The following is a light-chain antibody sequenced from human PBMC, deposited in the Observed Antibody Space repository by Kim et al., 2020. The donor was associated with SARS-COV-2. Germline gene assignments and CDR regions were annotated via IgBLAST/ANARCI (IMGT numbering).Light chain of an antibody. CDR2: YDT. J-gene: IGLJ2*01. V-gene: IGLV3-21*04. CDR3: QLWDDISEQV. CDR1: NIGTKN. Sequence: SYEVTQAPSVSVAPGKTARITCGGNNIGTKNVHWYQQKPGQAPVLVIYYDTERPSGIPERFSGSNSGNTATLTINGVEPWDEADYYCQLWDDISEQVFGGGTQLTVI.